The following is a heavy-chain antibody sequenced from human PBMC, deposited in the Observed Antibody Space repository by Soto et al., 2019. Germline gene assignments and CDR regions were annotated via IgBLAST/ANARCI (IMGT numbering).Heavy chain of an antibody. D-gene: IGHD4-17*01. CDR3: AREINYGDFDY. J-gene: IGHJ4*02. CDR2: ISSSGSTI. Sequence: PGGSLRLSCAASGFTFSSYSMNWVRQAPGKGLEWVSYISSSGSTIYYADSVKGRFTISRDNAKNSLYLQMNSLRAEDTAVYYCAREINYGDFDYWGQGTLVTVSS. CDR1: GFTFSSYS. V-gene: IGHV3-48*01.